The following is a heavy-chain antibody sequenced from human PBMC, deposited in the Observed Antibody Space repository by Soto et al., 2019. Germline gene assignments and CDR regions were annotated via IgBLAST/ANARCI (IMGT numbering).Heavy chain of an antibody. CDR1: GGSISSGGYS. Sequence: SETLSLTCAVSGGSISSGGYSWSWIRQPPGKGLEWIGYIYHSGSTYYNPSLKSRVTISVDRSKNQFSLKLSSVTAADTAVYYCASGEPAAENYYYYGMDVWGQGTTVTVSS. V-gene: IGHV4-30-2*01. CDR3: ASGEPAAENYYYYGMDV. J-gene: IGHJ6*02. D-gene: IGHD2-2*01. CDR2: IYHSGST.